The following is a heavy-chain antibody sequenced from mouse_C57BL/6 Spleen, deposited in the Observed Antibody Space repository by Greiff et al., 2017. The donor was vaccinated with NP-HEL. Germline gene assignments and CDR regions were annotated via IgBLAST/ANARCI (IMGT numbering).Heavy chain of an antibody. J-gene: IGHJ1*03. D-gene: IGHD2-4*01. CDR2: IYPGDGDT. CDR1: GYAFSSYW. V-gene: IGHV1-80*01. Sequence: VQLQQSGAELVKPGASVKISCKASGYAFSSYWMNWVKQRPGKGLEWIGQIYPGDGDTNYNGKLKGKATLTADKSSSTAYMQLSRLTSEDSAVYFCARSYDYLWYFDVWGTGTTVTVSS. CDR3: ARSYDYLWYFDV.